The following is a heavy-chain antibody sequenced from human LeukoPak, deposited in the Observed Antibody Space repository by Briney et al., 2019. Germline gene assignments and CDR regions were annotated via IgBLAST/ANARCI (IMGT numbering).Heavy chain of an antibody. D-gene: IGHD2-2*02. V-gene: IGHV3-9*01. J-gene: IGHJ4*02. CDR3: AKATQDHCSSTSCYMDAVDY. CDR2: ISWNSGSI. CDR1: GFTFSSYA. Sequence: GGSLRLSCAASGFTFSSYAMHWVRQAPGKGLEWVSGISWNSGSIGYADSVKGRFTISRDNAKNSLYLQMNSLRAEDTALYYCAKATQDHCSSTSCYMDAVDYWGQGTLVTVSS.